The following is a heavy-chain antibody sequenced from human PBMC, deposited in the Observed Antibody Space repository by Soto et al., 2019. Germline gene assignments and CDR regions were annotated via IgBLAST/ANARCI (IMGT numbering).Heavy chain of an antibody. CDR3: AQALGLSYGMDV. CDR2: SIPIFGTA. Sequence: QVQLVQSGAEVKKPGFSVKVSCKASGGTFSSYAISWVRQAPGQGLEWMGGSIPIFGTANYAQKFQGRATITADESTSTAYMELSSLRSEDTAVYYCAQALGLSYGMDVWGQGTTVTVSS. CDR1: GGTFSSYA. J-gene: IGHJ6*02. V-gene: IGHV1-69*01. D-gene: IGHD6-6*01.